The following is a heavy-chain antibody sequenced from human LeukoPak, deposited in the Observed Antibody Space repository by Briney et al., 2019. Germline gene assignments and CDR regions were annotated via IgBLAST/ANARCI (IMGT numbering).Heavy chain of an antibody. V-gene: IGHV4-59*01. CDR1: GGSISSYY. CDR3: ARDSSGYYRIDY. Sequence: SETLSLTCTVSGGSISSYYWSWIRQPPGKGLEWIGYIYYSGSTNYNPSLKSRVTISVDTSKNQFSLKLSSVTAADTAVYYCARDSSGYYRIDYWGQGTLVTVSS. D-gene: IGHD3-22*01. CDR2: IYYSGST. J-gene: IGHJ4*02.